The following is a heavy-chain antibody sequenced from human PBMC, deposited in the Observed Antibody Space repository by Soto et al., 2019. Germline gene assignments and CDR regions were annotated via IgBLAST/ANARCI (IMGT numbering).Heavy chain of an antibody. CDR3: GRDYGGSSSRWYRRGYGRDA. V-gene: IGHV3-21*01. CDR2: ISSSSYI. CDR1: GFTFSSYS. Sequence: GGSLRLSCAACGFTFSSYSINWVRQAPGKELQSLSSISSSSYIYYADSVKGRFTICRDNAKNSLYLQMNRLRAEDRSVYYCGRDYGGSSSRWYRRGYGRDAWGQRNRVTI. D-gene: IGHD6-13*01. J-gene: IGHJ6*02.